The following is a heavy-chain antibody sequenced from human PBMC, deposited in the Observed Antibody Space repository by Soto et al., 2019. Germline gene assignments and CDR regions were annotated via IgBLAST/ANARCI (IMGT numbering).Heavy chain of an antibody. J-gene: IGHJ4*02. V-gene: IGHV6-1*01. CDR3: ERDLRRLFDY. CDR1: GDSFSSNSAS. Sequence: SQTLSLTCVISGDSFSSNSASCNGIRQSPSRGLEWLGRTYYRSKCYNDYAVSVKSRITINPETSKNQFSLQLNSVTPEDTDVYYCERDLRRLFDYWGQGTLVTVSS. CDR2: TYYRSKCYN.